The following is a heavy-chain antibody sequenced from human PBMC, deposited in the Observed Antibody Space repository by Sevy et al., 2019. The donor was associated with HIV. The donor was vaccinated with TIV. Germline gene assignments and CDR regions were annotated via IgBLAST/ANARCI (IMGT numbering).Heavy chain of an antibody. J-gene: IGHJ4*02. Sequence: GGSLRLSCVGSGFTFTDYWMAWVRQAPGKGLEWVANIKQDGSEKYYVDSVKGRFTISIDNAKNSLYLQMNSLRVEDTAVYYCARRYFDYWGQGSQVTVSS. CDR3: ARRYFDY. V-gene: IGHV3-7*01. CDR2: IKQDGSEK. CDR1: GFTFTDYW.